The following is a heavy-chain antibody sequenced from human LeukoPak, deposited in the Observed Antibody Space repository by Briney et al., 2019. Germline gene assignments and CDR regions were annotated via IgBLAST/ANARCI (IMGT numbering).Heavy chain of an antibody. D-gene: IGHD1-1*01. CDR3: ARVVTVAWSERRPGYFYMDV. CDR1: GFTFSSYG. Sequence: GGSLRLSCAASGFTFSSYGMTWVRQAPGKGLEWVASISSTGSYIYYADSGKGRFTISRDNAKKSLYLQMNSLRAEDTAVYYCARVVTVAWSERRPGYFYMDVWGKGTTVTVSS. CDR2: ISSTGSYI. V-gene: IGHV3-21*01. J-gene: IGHJ6*03.